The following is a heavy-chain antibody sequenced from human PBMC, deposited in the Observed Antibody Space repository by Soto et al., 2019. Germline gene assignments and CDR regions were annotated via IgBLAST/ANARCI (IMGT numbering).Heavy chain of an antibody. CDR3: ARDISIPPARLERSFDY. J-gene: IGHJ4*02. CDR2: INPNSGGT. CDR1: GYIFTDYY. D-gene: IGHD6-6*01. Sequence: ASVKVSCKASGYIFTDYYMHWVRQAPGQELGWMGRINPNSGGTNYAQKFQGRVTMTRDTSISTAYMELSRLRSDDTAVYYCARDISIPPARLERSFDYWGQGTLVTVSS. V-gene: IGHV1-2*06.